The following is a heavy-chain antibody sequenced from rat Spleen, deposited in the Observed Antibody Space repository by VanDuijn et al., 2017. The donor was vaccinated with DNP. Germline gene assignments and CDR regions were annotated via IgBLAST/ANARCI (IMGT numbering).Heavy chain of an antibody. CDR3: VTRGTGSDNWFAY. CDR2: INKDSSIV. D-gene: IGHD5-1*01. V-gene: IGHV4-2*01. Sequence: EVKLVESGGGLVQPGRSLKLSCAASGFNFNDYWMGWVRQAPGKGLEWIGEINKDSSIVKYNPSLKDKLTISRDNAQNTLYLQMNNLGSEDTAIYYCVTRGTGSDNWFAYWGQGTLVTVSS. CDR1: GFNFNDYW. J-gene: IGHJ3*01.